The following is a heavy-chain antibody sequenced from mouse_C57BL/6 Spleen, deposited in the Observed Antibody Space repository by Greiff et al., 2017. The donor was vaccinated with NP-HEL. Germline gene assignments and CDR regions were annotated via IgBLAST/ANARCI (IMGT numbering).Heavy chain of an antibody. CDR3: ARQVFAY. CDR2: ISSGGSYT. J-gene: IGHJ3*01. V-gene: IGHV5-6*01. CDR1: GFTFSSYG. Sequence: EVQLVESGGDLVKPGGSLKLSCAASGFTFSSYGMSWVRQTPDKRLEWVATISSGGSYTYYPDSVKGRFTISRDNAKNTLYLQMSSLKSEDTAMYYCARQVFAYWGQGTLVTVSA.